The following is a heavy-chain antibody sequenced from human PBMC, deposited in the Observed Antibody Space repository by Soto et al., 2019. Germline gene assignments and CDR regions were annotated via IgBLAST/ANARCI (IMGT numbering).Heavy chain of an antibody. D-gene: IGHD2-2*01. CDR2: INPNSGGT. CDR3: ATDGTTRGMEV. J-gene: IGHJ6*02. CDR1: GYTFTGYY. V-gene: IGHV1-2*02. Sequence: GASVKVSCKASGYTFTGYYMHWVRQAPVQGLEWMGWINPNSGGTNYAKKFQGRVTMTRDTSISTAYMELSSLRSDDTAVYYCATDGTTRGMEVWGQGTTVTVSS.